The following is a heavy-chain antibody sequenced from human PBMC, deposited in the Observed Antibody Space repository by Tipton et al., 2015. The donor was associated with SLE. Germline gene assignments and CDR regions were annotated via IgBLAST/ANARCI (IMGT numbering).Heavy chain of an antibody. V-gene: IGHV4-34*01. CDR2: INHSGST. J-gene: IGHJ5*02. CDR1: GGSFSGHY. CDR3: AEPYSSSP. Sequence: TLSLTCAVYGGSFSGHYWSWIRQPPGKGLEWIGEINHSGSTNYNPSLKSRVTISVDTSKNQFSLKLSSVTAADTAVYYCAEPYSSSPWGQGTLVTVSS. D-gene: IGHD6-13*01.